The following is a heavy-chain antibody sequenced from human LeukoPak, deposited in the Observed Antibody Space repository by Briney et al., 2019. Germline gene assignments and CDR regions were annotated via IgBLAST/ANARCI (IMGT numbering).Heavy chain of an antibody. D-gene: IGHD3-16*01. Sequence: ASVKVSCKASGYTFTGYYMHWVRQAPGQGLEWMGWINPNSGDTKYAQKFQGRVTMTRDTSISTAYMELSRLRSDDTAVYYCARAGTVMLLDYWGQGTLVTVSS. V-gene: IGHV1-2*02. CDR2: INPNSGDT. J-gene: IGHJ4*02. CDR1: GYTFTGYY. CDR3: ARAGTVMLLDY.